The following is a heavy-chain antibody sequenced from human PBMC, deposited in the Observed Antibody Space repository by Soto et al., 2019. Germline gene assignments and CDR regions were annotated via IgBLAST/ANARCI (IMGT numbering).Heavy chain of an antibody. CDR1: GYKFTTYW. Sequence: GESLKISCKASGYKFTTYWIVWVRQMPGKGLEWMGIIYPDDSDVRYRPSYEGQVTISVDKSKTTAYLEWSSLKASDTAMYYCARYPMIRGVGYFHYWGQGTLVTVS. D-gene: IGHD3-10*01. V-gene: IGHV5-51*01. J-gene: IGHJ4*01. CDR2: IYPDDSDV. CDR3: ARYPMIRGVGYFHY.